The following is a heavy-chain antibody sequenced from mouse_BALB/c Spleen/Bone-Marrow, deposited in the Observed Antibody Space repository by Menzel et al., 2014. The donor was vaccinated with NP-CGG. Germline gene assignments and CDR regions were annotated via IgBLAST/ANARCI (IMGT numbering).Heavy chain of an antibody. CDR2: IRNKANGYTT. J-gene: IGHJ2*01. V-gene: IGHV7-3*02. Sequence: DVQLVESGGGLVRPGGSLRLSCATSGFTFTDYYMNWVRQPPGKALEWLGFIRNKANGYTTEYSASVKGRFTISRDNSQNPLYLQMNTLRAEDSATYYCARDKGRVFFDYWGQGTTLTVSS. CDR3: ARDKGRVFFDY. CDR1: GFTFTDYY.